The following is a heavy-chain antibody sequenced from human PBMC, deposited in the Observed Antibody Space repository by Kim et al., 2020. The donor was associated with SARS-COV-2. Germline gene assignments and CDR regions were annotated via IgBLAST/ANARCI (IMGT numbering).Heavy chain of an antibody. J-gene: IGHJ4*02. Sequence: YNADSVKGRFTISRDNSKSTLYLQMNSLRAEDTAVYYCARERDGDYCFDYWGQGTLVTVSS. V-gene: IGHV3-53*01. CDR3: ARERDGDYCFDY. D-gene: IGHD4-17*01.